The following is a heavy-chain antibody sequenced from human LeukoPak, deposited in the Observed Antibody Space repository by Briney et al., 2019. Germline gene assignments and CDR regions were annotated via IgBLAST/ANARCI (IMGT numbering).Heavy chain of an antibody. CDR2: IYPGDSDT. V-gene: IGHV5-51*01. D-gene: IGHD2-2*01. J-gene: IGHJ5*02. CDR3: ARHESTWDVVVPAAQEGNWFDP. CDR1: GYSFTSYW. Sequence: GESLKISCKGSGYSFTSYWIGWVRQMPGKGLEWMGIIYPGDSDTRYSPSFQGQVTISADKSISTAYLQWSSLKASDTAMYYCARHESTWDVVVPAAQEGNWFDPWGQGTRVTVSS.